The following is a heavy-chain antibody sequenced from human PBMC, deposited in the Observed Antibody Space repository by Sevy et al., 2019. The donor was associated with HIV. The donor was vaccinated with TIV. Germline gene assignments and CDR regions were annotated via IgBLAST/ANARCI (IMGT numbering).Heavy chain of an antibody. V-gene: IGHV3-23*01. CDR2: FSGSGGST. Sequence: GGSLRLSCAASGFTFSSYAMSWVRQAPGKGLEWVSAFSGSGGSTYYADSVKGRFTISRDNSKNTLYLQMNSLRAEDTAVYYGAKDQGSCWYSHWFDPWGQGTLVTVSS. CDR1: GFTFSSYA. CDR3: AKDQGSCWYSHWFDP. J-gene: IGHJ5*02. D-gene: IGHD6-19*01.